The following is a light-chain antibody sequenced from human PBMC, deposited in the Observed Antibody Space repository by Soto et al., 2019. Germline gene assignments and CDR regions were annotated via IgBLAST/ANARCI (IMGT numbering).Light chain of an antibody. J-gene: IGKJ1*01. CDR2: AAS. CDR1: QGIIDN. Sequence: DIQMTQSPSSLSASVGDRVTITCRASQGIIDNLAWYQQKPGQAPKLLIYAASTLPSGVPARFSGSGAGTDFTLTISSLQSEDVAIYYCQKYNSGPRTFGQGTRVEIK. CDR3: QKYNSGPRT. V-gene: IGKV1-27*01.